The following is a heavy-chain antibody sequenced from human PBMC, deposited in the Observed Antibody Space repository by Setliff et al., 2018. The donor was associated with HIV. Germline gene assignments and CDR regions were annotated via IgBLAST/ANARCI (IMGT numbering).Heavy chain of an antibody. CDR3: ARGADASGYFYREYFQH. J-gene: IGHJ1*01. CDR2: VVPTIHEA. Sequence: SVKVSCKASGVTFNYSFITWVRQAPGQGLEWMGGVVPTIHEATYAQKFQGRVTITVDESATTVYMEMSGLTSEDTAIYYCARGADASGYFYREYFQHWGQGTLVTVSS. D-gene: IGHD3-22*01. V-gene: IGHV1-69*13. CDR1: GVTFNYSF.